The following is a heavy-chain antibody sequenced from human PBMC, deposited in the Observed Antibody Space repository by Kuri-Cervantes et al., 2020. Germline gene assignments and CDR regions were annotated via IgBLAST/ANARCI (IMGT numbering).Heavy chain of an antibody. CDR3: ARDPDAYTTHFPPEY. Sequence: GESLKISCAASGFTFSSYSMNWVRQAPGKGLEWVSSISSSSYIYYADSVKGRFTISRDDSKNTLYLQMNSLRAEDTAVYYCARDPDAYTTHFPPEYWGQGTLVTVSS. D-gene: IGHD2/OR15-2a*01. J-gene: IGHJ4*02. CDR1: GFTFSSYS. CDR2: ISSSSYI. V-gene: IGHV3-21*01.